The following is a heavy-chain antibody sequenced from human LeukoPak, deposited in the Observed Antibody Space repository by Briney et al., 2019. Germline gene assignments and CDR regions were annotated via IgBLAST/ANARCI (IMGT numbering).Heavy chain of an antibody. D-gene: IGHD6-13*01. CDR2: IKQDGSDK. V-gene: IGHV3-7*01. J-gene: IGHJ4*02. Sequence: GGSLRLSCAASGFALSSHWMTWVRQAPGKGLEWVANIKQDGSDKYYVDSVKGRFTISRDNAKNSLYLQMNSLRAEDTAVYYCAIIPRAAAGPSARSPFHYWGQGTLVTVSS. CDR3: AIIPRAAAGPSARSPFHY. CDR1: GFALSSHW.